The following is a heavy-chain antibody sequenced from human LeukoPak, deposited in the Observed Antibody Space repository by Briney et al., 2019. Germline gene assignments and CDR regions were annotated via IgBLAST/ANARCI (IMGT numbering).Heavy chain of an antibody. CDR2: VYSGDRT. CDR1: GFTVNSNY. J-gene: IGHJ4*02. V-gene: IGHV3-66*01. D-gene: IGHD3-16*01. Sequence: GGSLRLSCAASGFTVNSNYMSWVRQAPGKGLEWVSVVYSGDRTYYADSVKGRFTISRDDSTNTLYLLMNSLRAEDTAVYYCARGYLINYWGQGTLVTVSS. CDR3: ARGYLINY.